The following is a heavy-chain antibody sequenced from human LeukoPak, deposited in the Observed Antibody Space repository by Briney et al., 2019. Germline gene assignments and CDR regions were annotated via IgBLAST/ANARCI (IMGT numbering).Heavy chain of an antibody. D-gene: IGHD6-19*01. CDR1: GFPFDTYP. CDR3: ATMGEQWLLKDI. Sequence: PGGSLRLSCAASGFPFDTYPMNWARQAPGKGLEWVASISSSNSFKNYADSVKGRFTISRDNAQNSLYLQMSSLRAEDTGLYYCATMGEQWLLKDIWGQGTMVIASS. J-gene: IGHJ3*02. V-gene: IGHV3-21*01. CDR2: ISSSNSFK.